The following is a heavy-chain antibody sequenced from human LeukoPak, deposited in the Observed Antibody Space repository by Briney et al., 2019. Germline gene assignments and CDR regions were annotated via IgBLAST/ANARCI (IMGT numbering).Heavy chain of an antibody. J-gene: IGHJ4*02. V-gene: IGHV3-23*01. Sequence: PGGSLRLSCAASGFTFSSYAMNWVRQAPGKGLEWVSAISYSGGSTYYADSVKGRFTISRDNSKNTLYVQMNSLRAEDTAVYYCARIRESSNWYPVGLEDYWGQGTLVTVSS. CDR2: ISYSGGST. CDR3: ARIRESSNWYPVGLEDY. D-gene: IGHD6-13*01. CDR1: GFTFSSYA.